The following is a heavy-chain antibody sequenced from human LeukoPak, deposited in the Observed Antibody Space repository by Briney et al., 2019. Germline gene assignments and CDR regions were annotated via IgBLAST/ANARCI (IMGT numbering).Heavy chain of an antibody. D-gene: IGHD3-9*01. CDR3: ARVSRVLRYFDWLLAFDY. CDR1: GGSISSGDYY. V-gene: IGHV4-30-4*01. CDR2: ICYSGST. Sequence: SETLSLTCTVSGGSISSGDYYWSWIRQPPGKGLEWIGYICYSGSTYYNPSLKSRVTISVDTSKNQFSLKLSSVTAADTAVYYCARVSRVLRYFDWLLAFDYWGQGTLVTVSS. J-gene: IGHJ4*02.